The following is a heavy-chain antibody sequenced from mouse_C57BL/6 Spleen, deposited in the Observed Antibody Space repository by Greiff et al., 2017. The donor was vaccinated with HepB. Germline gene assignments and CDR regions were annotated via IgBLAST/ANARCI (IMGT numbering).Heavy chain of an antibody. J-gene: IGHJ3*01. V-gene: IGHV5-6*01. Sequence: EVQLVESGGDLVKPGGSLKLSCAASGFTFSSYGMSWVRQTPDKRLEWVATISSGGSYTYYPDSVKGRFTISRDNAKNTLYLQMSSLKSEDTAMYYCARHTMITTAKAWFAYWGQVTLVTVSA. CDR2: ISSGGSYT. CDR1: GFTFSSYG. D-gene: IGHD2-4*01. CDR3: ARHTMITTAKAWFAY.